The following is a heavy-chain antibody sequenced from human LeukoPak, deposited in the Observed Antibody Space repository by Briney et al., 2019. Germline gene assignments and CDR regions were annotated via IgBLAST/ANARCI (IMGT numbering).Heavy chain of an antibody. CDR2: ISISGGTT. Sequence: GGSLRLSCTAPAFAFSNHAMSWVRQAPGKGLEWVSSISISGGTTYYADSVKGRLTISRENSKGTLYLQMNNLSADDTAVYYCANEIRPNDYWGEGTLVTVSS. J-gene: IGHJ4*02. CDR1: AFAFSNHA. V-gene: IGHV3-23*01. D-gene: IGHD4-17*01. CDR3: ANEIRPNDY.